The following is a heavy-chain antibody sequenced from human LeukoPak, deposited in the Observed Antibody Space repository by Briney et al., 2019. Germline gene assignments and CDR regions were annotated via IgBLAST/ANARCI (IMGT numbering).Heavy chain of an antibody. D-gene: IGHD5-12*01. CDR1: GFSFSRYY. J-gene: IGHJ4*01. CDR2: LFSGGDT. CDR3: ARQGYDSDFDY. Sequence: QAGGSLRLSCAASGFSFSRYYMSWVRQAPGKGLEWVSVLFSGGDTYYADSVKDRFSISRDSSRETLFLQMNSLRADDTAVYYCARQGYDSDFDYWGHGTMVTVSS. V-gene: IGHV3-66*04.